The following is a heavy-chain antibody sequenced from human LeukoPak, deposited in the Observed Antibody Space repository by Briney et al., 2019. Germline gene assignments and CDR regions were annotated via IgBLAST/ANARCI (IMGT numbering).Heavy chain of an antibody. D-gene: IGHD3-10*01. CDR3: ARDHGYGSGSYWDY. CDR1: GFTFDDYG. CDR2: INWNGGST. V-gene: IGHV3-20*04. Sequence: RPGGSLRLSCAASGFTFDDYGMSWVRQAPGRGLEWVSGINWNGGSTGYADSVKGRFTISRDNAKNSLYLQMNSLRAEDTAVYYCARDHGYGSGSYWDYWGQGTLVTVSS. J-gene: IGHJ4*02.